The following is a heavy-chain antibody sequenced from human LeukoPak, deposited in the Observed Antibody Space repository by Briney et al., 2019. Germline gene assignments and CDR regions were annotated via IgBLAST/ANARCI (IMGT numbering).Heavy chain of an antibody. CDR2: IRYDETDK. CDR1: GFTFRSYG. CDR3: AKATNNYYMDV. V-gene: IGHV3-30*02. Sequence: PGGSLRLSCAASGFTFRSYGMHWVRQATGKGLEWVAFIRYDETDKYYADSVKGRFTISRDNSKNTLYLQMSSLRAEDTAVYYCAKATNNYYMDVWGKGTTVTVSS. J-gene: IGHJ6*03.